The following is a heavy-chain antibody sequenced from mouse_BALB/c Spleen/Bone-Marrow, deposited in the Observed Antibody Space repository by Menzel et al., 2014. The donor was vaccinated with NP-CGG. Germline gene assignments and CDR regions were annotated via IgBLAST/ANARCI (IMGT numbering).Heavy chain of an antibody. J-gene: IGHJ2*01. D-gene: IGHD1-3*01. CDR1: GFTFSNYA. Sequence: EVQLVESGGGLVSPGGSLKLSCAASGFTFSNYAMSWVRQTPEKRLEWVATVSSGGSFTYYPDSVKGQFTISRDSAKNTLYLQMSSLRSEDTAMYYCARHGDNYVFDYWGQGTTLTVSS. V-gene: IGHV5-9-3*01. CDR3: ARHGDNYVFDY. CDR2: VSSGGSFT.